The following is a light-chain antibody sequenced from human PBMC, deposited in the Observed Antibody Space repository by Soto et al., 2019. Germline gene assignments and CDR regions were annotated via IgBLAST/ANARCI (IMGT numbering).Light chain of an antibody. Sequence: IVCNQCLITMAEWREDRATXSCRASQSVSSYLAWYQQKPAQAPRLLIYDASNGSTCIPARFSGSASGTDFTLTIGSPDFKAFAVYYCPRRSNLRRITFGQRTRIAIK. CDR2: DAS. CDR1: QSVSSY. J-gene: IGKJ5*01. CDR3: PRRSNLRRIT. V-gene: IGKV3-11*01.